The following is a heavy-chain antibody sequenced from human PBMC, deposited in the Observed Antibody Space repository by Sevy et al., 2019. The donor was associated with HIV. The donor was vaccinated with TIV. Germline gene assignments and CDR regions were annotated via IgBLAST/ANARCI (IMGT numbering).Heavy chain of an antibody. J-gene: IGHJ4*02. CDR3: ARDRGITAPYTPDY. Sequence: ASVKVSCKASGYTFTSYGISWVRQAPGQGLEWMGWISAYNVNTNYAQKLQGRVTMTTDTSTSTAYMELRSLRSDDTAVYYCARDRGITAPYTPDYWGQGTLVTVSS. CDR2: ISAYNVNT. V-gene: IGHV1-18*01. CDR1: GYTFTSYG. D-gene: IGHD6-13*01.